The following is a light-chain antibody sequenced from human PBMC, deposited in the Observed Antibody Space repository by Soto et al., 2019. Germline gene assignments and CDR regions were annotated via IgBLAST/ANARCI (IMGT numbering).Light chain of an antibody. V-gene: IGKV3-15*01. CDR1: QSVSNN. CDR2: YAS. CDR3: QQYNKWPPIT. J-gene: IGKJ5*01. Sequence: EIMRTQSPATLSVSPGERATLSCRASQSVSNNVAWYQQKPGQAPRLLIYYASTRATGIPARFSGSGSGKEFTLTIRSLQSEDFALYYCQQYNKWPPITFGQGTRLQIK.